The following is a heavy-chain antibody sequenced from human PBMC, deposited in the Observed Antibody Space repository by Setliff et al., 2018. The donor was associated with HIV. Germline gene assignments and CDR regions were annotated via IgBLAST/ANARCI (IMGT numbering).Heavy chain of an antibody. CDR1: GGSFSSYY. Sequence: PSLTCGVYGGSFSSYYWSWIRQSPGKGLEWIGEINHSGSTNYNPSLKSRVTISVDTSKNQFSLKLSSVTAADTAVYFCARVRTGSYFQRLDYYYMDVWGKGTTVTVS. CDR3: ARVRTGSYFQRLDYYYMDV. J-gene: IGHJ6*03. CDR2: INHSGST. V-gene: IGHV4-34*01. D-gene: IGHD3-9*01.